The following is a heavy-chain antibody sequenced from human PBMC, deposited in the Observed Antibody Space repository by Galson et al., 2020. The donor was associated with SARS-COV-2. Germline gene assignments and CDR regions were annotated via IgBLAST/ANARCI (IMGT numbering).Heavy chain of an antibody. CDR1: GASISSGAFH. Sequence: ASETLSLTCTVSGASISSGAFHWGWIRQPPGKGLECIGSFHYSGTTNYNPSLNSRVTISVDTSINQFALKLNSVTATDTAVYYCARFVVYYDSSGYYPYQDSWSQGSLVTVSS. CDR3: ARFVVYYDSSGYYPYQDS. J-gene: IGHJ5*01. D-gene: IGHD3-22*01. V-gene: IGHV4-39*01. CDR2: FHYSGTT.